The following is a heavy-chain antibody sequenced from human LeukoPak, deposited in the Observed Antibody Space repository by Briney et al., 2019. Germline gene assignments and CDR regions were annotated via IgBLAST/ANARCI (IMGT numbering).Heavy chain of an antibody. CDR3: TGGTTTLSDY. CDR1: GFPFNASA. V-gene: IGHV3-73*01. D-gene: IGHD4-11*01. Sequence: GGPLKLSCATSGFPFNASAIHWVRQAPGKGLEWVGRIKGKPTNYATAYAASVTGRFIVSRDDSKNMAYLQMNSLKIDDTAIYYCTGGTTTLSDYWGQGTLVTVSS. J-gene: IGHJ4*02. CDR2: IKGKPTNYAT.